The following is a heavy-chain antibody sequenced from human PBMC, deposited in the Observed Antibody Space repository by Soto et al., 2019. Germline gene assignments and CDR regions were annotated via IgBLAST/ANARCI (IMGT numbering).Heavy chain of an antibody. J-gene: IGHJ4*02. CDR3: ARGNYGGGSDY. D-gene: IGHD3-3*01. CDR1: GYTFTSYG. Sequence: SVKVSCKASGYTFTSYGISWVRQSPGQGLEWMGGIIPIFGTANYAQKFQGRVTITADESTSTAYMELSSLRSEDTAVYYCARGNYGGGSDYWGQGTLVTVSS. CDR2: IIPIFGTA. V-gene: IGHV1-69*13.